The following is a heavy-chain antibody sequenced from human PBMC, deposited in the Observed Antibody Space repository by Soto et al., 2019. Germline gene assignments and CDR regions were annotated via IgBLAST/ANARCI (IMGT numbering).Heavy chain of an antibody. D-gene: IGHD2-8*01. CDR1: GGSIRSAFYY. J-gene: IGHJ4*02. Sequence: SETLSLTCSVSGGSIRSAFYYWSWIRQPPGQGLEWLGYIYYTGNTYYTPSLKSRLTISMDTSKSRLSLNLTSVTAADTAVYYCARAPIAVSASGFEYWGQRTLATFSS. CDR2: IYYTGNT. V-gene: IGHV4-30-4*08. CDR3: ARAPIAVSASGFEY.